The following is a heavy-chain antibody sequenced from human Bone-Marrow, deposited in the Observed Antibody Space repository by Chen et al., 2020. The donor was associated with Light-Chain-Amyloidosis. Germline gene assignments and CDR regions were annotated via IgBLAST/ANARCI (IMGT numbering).Heavy chain of an antibody. CDR3: AREVRSGNSNPFDY. D-gene: IGHD3-3*01. CDR2: ITPMFATA. V-gene: IGHV1-69*01. Sequence: QVQLVQSGAEVKMPGSSVKVSCKASGGTFSTYAFSWVRQAPEQGLEWMGGITPMFATAHYTQNFQGRVTITADESTSTTYMELRSLRFEDTAIYYCAREVRSGNSNPFDYWGQGTLVTVSS. CDR1: GGTFSTYA. J-gene: IGHJ4*02.